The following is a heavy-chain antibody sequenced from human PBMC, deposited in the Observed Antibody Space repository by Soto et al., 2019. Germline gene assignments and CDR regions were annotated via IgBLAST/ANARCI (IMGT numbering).Heavy chain of an antibody. CDR2: ISDTGRTI. CDR1: GVDFRGSY. V-gene: IGHV3-11*01. D-gene: IGHD5-18*01. Sequence: GGSLRLSCVASGVDFRGSYMNWIRQAPGKGLEWVSYISDTGRTIHYADSVKGRFVISRDNSKDSLYLQMNDLRADDTAVYYCAGFKEGKILGLRWLDPWGQGTRVTVSS. J-gene: IGHJ5*02. CDR3: AGFKEGKILGLRWLDP.